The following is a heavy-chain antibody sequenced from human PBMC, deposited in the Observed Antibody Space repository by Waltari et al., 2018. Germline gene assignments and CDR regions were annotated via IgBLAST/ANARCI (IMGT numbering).Heavy chain of an antibody. V-gene: IGHV3-30*01. CDR3: GREGGTSGYSGYLDT. CDR2: MSYDGFSK. CDR1: AFTYRTSI. J-gene: IGHJ4*02. D-gene: IGHD2-15*01. Sequence: QVQLVESGGGVVQPGGSLRLSCAAPAFTYRTSIIHWVRQAPGKGLEWVAAMSYDGFSKYYADSVKGRFSIGRDDSQNTVYLQANSLTTEDTAVYYCGREGGTSGYSGYLDTWGQGTLVTVSS.